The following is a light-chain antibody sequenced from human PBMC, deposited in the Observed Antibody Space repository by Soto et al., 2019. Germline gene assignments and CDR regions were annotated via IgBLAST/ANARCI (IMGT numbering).Light chain of an antibody. CDR2: DAS. CDR3: QQYDNLPPYT. V-gene: IGKV1-33*01. J-gene: IGKJ2*01. CDR1: QDISNY. Sequence: DIQMTQSPSSLSASVGDRVTITCQASQDISNYLNWYQQKPGKAPKLLIYDASNLETGVPSRFSGRGSGTDFTLTISSLQPEDIATYYCQQYDNLPPYTFGQGTKLEIK.